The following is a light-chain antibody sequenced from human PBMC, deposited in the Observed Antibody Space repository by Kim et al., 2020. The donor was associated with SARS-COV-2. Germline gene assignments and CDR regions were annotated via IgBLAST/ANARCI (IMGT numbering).Light chain of an antibody. CDR3: QTWLTGAWV. CDR2: LNSDGSH. V-gene: IGLV4-69*02. CDR1: SGYSNYA. Sequence: QPVLTQSPSASASLGASVKLTCTLNSGYSNYAVAWHQQQPEKGPRYLMKLNSDGSHSKGDGIPDRFSGSSSGAERYLTISSLQSEDEADYYCQTWLTGAWVFGGGTKLTVL. J-gene: IGLJ3*02.